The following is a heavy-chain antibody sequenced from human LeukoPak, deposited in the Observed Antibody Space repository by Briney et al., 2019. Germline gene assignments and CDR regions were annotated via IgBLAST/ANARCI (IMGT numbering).Heavy chain of an antibody. CDR2: ISAYNGNT. J-gene: IGHJ4*02. Sequence: GASVKVSCKASGYTFTSYGISWVRQAPGQGLEWLGWISAYNGNTNYAQNLQGRLTMITDTSTSTAYMELRSLRSDDTAMYYCARGYYDSSDYQPGDYWGQGTLVTVSS. D-gene: IGHD3-22*01. V-gene: IGHV1-18*01. CDR3: ARGYYDSSDYQPGDY. CDR1: GYTFTSYG.